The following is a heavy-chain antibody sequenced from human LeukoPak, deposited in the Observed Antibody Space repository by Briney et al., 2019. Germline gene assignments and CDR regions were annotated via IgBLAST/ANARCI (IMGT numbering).Heavy chain of an antibody. V-gene: IGHV1-2*02. Sequence: ASVNVFCKASVYTFTGYYIHWVRQAPGQGLEWMGWISPNSGDTNYEQKFQGRVTLTRDTSIRTAYMELSRLRFDDTAVYYCARIERVMPGIPSAGLGFWGQGTLVSVSS. CDR2: ISPNSGDT. J-gene: IGHJ4*02. CDR3: ARIERVMPGIPSAGLGF. CDR1: VYTFTGYY. D-gene: IGHD6-13*01.